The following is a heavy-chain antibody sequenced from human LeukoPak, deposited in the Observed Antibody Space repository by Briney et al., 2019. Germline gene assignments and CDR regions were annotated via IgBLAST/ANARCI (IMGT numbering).Heavy chain of an antibody. CDR1: GFTFSSYC. V-gene: IGHV3-7*01. J-gene: IGHJ3*02. CDR2: LSQDGSDK. Sequence: GGTLTLSCAAPGFTFSSYCMSWVRQAPGTGLEWPAQLSQDGSDKNYVQSVRGRFTITRDNAENSLFLQINSLRAEDRAVYYCAGDLAGPPQEAFDIWGQGTMVTVS. CDR3: AGDLAGPPQEAFDI.